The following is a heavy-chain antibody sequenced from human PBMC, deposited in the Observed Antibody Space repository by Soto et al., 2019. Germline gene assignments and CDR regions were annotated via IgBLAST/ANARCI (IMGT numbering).Heavy chain of an antibody. J-gene: IGHJ4*02. CDR1: GFTFSSYG. CDR2: IWYDGSNK. Sequence: QVQLVESGGGVVQPGRSLRLSCAASGFTFSSYGMHWVRQAPGKGLEWVAVIWYDGSNKYYADSVKGRFTISRDNSKNTLYLQMNSLRAEDTAVYYCARVIGVTRPKLDYWGQGTLVTVSS. CDR3: ARVIGVTRPKLDY. D-gene: IGHD4-4*01. V-gene: IGHV3-33*01.